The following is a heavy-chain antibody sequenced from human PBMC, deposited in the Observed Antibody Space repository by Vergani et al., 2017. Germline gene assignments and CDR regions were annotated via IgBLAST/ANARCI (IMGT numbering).Heavy chain of an antibody. J-gene: IGHJ4*02. CDR1: GFSLSTSGMR. V-gene: IGHV2-70*04. CDR3: ALYYRCGSYSAIY. CDR2: IEWDDDK. D-gene: IGHD1-26*01. Sequence: QVTLKESGPALVKPTQTLTLTCTLSGFSLSTSGMRASWIRQPPGKALEWLARIEWDDDKFYSTSLKTRLTISKDTSKNQVVLTMTNMDPVDTATYYCALYYRCGSYSAIYWGQGTLVTVSS.